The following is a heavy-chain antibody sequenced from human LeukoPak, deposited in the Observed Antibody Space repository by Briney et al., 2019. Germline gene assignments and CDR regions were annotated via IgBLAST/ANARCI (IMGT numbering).Heavy chain of an antibody. V-gene: IGHV1-69*04. CDR2: IIPILGIA. CDR3: ARENPYGDSSGWSRAFDP. Sequence: GASVKVSCKASGGTFSSYAISWVRQAPGQGLEWMGRIIPILGIANYAQKFQGRVTITADKSTSTAYMELSSLRSEDTAVYYCARENPYGDSSGWSRAFDPWGQGTLVTVSS. CDR1: GGTFSSYA. D-gene: IGHD6-19*01. J-gene: IGHJ5*02.